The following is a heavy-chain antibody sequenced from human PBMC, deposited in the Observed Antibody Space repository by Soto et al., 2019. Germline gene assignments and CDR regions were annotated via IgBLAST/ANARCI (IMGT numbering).Heavy chain of an antibody. J-gene: IGHJ6*02. CDR1: GDSVSSNSAA. V-gene: IGHV6-1*01. CDR2: TDYRSKWYN. CDR3: ARDQFFYGDYEDDSYSGIDV. D-gene: IGHD4-17*01. Sequence: SQTLSLTCAISGDSVSSNSAAWNWIRQSPSRRLEWLGRTDYRSKWYNHYAVSLKSRITINPDTSKNQFSLPLNSVTPEDTAVYYCARDQFFYGDYEDDSYSGIDVRGQRTTLTISS.